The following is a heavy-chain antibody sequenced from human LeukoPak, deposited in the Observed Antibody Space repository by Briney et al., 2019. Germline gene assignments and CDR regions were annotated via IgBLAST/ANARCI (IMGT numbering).Heavy chain of an antibody. V-gene: IGHV4-4*02. D-gene: IGHD4-23*01. CDR2: IFHSGST. CDR1: GGSISNNNW. Sequence: SGTLSLTCAVSGGSISNNNWWSWVRQPPGKGLEWIGEIFHSGSTNYSPSLRSRVTISVDKSKSQFSLKLNSVTAADTAVYYCARGGGTPTTVVTPFAYWGQGTLVTVSS. J-gene: IGHJ4*02. CDR3: ARGGGTPTTVVTPFAY.